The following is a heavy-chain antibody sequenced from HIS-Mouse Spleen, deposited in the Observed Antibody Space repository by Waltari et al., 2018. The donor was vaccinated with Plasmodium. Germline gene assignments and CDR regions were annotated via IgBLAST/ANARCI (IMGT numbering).Heavy chain of an antibody. D-gene: IGHD3-9*01. Sequence: EVQLVESGGGLVKPGGSLRLSCAASGFTFSSYSMNWVRQAPGKGRGWVSSISMSSSYIYYADSVKGRFTISRDNAKNSLYLQMNSLRAEDTAVYYCAREDILTGYYNDYWYFDLWGRGTLVTVSS. CDR2: ISMSSSYI. CDR1: GFTFSSYS. CDR3: AREDILTGYYNDYWYFDL. V-gene: IGHV3-21*01. J-gene: IGHJ2*01.